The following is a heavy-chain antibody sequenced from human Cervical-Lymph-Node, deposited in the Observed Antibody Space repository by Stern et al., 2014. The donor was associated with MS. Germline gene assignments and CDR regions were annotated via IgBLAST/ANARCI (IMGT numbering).Heavy chain of an antibody. V-gene: IGHV3-30*03. CDR3: MGVGDAMHV. Sequence: QVQLVESGGGVVQPGRSLTLSCAASGFSLSNSGMHWVRQAPGKGLEWVAVMSVVGGNKKYGDSVKGRFSISRDMANNTLFLQMNSLRPEDTAVYYCMGVGDAMHVWGQGTTVIVSS. CDR2: MSVVGGNK. CDR1: GFSLSNSG. J-gene: IGHJ6*02.